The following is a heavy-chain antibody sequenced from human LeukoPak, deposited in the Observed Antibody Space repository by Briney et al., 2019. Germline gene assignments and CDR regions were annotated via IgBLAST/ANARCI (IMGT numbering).Heavy chain of an antibody. CDR2: MNPNSGNT. J-gene: IGHJ4*02. D-gene: IGHD3-10*01. CDR3: ARGQYYYGSGSGDYFDY. Sequence: AASVKVSCKASGYTFTSYDINWVRQATGQGLGWMGWMNPNSGNTGYAQKFQGRVTITRNTSISTAYMELSSLRSEDTAVYYCARGQYYYGSGSGDYFDYWGQGTLVTVSS. CDR1: GYTFTSYD. V-gene: IGHV1-8*03.